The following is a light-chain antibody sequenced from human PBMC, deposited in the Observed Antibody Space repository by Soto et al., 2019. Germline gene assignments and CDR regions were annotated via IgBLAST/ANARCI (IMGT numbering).Light chain of an antibody. CDR3: GSYAGSIFV. Sequence: QSALTQPASVSGSPGQSITISCTGTSSDVGGYKFVSWYQQHPGKAPKLMIYEVSNRPSGVFSRFSGPKSGNTASLTISVRQAEDEADYYCGSYAGSIFVFGPGTKLTVL. CDR1: SSDVGGYKF. J-gene: IGLJ1*01. V-gene: IGLV2-14*01. CDR2: EVS.